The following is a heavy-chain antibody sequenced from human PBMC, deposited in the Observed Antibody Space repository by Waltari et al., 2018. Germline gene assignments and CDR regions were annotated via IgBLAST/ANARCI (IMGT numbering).Heavy chain of an antibody. CDR2: IIPIFGTA. D-gene: IGHD6-13*01. V-gene: IGHV1-69*08. Sequence: QVQLVQSGAEVKKRGCWVKVSCKASGGTFSSYAIRWVRQAPGTGVEWRGRIIPIFGTANYAQKFQGRVTITADKSTSTAYMELSSLRSEDTAVYYCAREGAAAGNSYYYYYGMDVWGQGTTVTVSS. J-gene: IGHJ6*02. CDR3: AREGAAAGNSYYYYYGMDV. CDR1: GGTFSSYA.